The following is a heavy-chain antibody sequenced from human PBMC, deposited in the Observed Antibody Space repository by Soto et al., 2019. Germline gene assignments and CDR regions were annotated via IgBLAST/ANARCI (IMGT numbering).Heavy chain of an antibody. J-gene: IGHJ4*02. CDR2: IYWNDDN. CDR3: AHGSGWLFDQ. V-gene: IGHV2-5*01. CDR1: GFSLSTRAVG. Sequence: QITLKESGPTLVKPTQTLTLTCTFSGFSLSTRAVGVGWIRQPPGKALEWLALIYWNDDNHYSPSLKSRLTVTKDTARNQVVLTMTDMDPVDTATYYCAHGSGWLFDQWGQGTLVTVSS. D-gene: IGHD2-15*01.